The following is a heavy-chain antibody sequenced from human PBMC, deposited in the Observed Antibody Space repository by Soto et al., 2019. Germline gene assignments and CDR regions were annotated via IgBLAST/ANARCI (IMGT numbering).Heavy chain of an antibody. CDR1: GFTFSTHG. V-gene: IGHV3-33*01. J-gene: IGHJ3*02. Sequence: QPGGSLRLSCAASGFTFSTHGMHRVRQAPGKGLEWVALIWFDGSDKYYADSVKGRFTISRDNSKNTVHLQMNSLRAEDTAVYYCARLYCSSSSCYSVGAFDIRGQGTTVTVSS. D-gene: IGHD2-2*01. CDR3: ARLYCSSSSCYSVGAFDI. CDR2: IWFDGSDK.